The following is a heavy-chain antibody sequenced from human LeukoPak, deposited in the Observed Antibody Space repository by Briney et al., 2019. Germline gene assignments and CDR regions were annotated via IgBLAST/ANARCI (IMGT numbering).Heavy chain of an antibody. Sequence: GALRLSCPASGFTFSDYYMSWIRQAPGQGLGWVSYISSSGRTIYYADSVKGRFTISRDNAKNSLYLQMNSLRAEDTAVYYCAREVYDYVWGSYRYTTDYFDYWGQGTLVTVSS. V-gene: IGHV3-11*04. CDR2: ISSSGRTI. CDR1: GFTFSDYY. CDR3: AREVYDYVWGSYRYTTDYFDY. J-gene: IGHJ4*02. D-gene: IGHD3-16*02.